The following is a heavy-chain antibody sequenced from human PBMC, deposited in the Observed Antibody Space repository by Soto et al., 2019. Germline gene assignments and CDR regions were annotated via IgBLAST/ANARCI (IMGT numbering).Heavy chain of an antibody. D-gene: IGHD3-3*01. V-gene: IGHV4-59*01. Sequence: SETLSLTCTVSGGSISSYYWGWIRQPPGKGLEWIGYIYYSGSTNYNPSLKSRVTISVDTSKNQFSLKLSSVTAADTAVYYCARDRTTYYDFWSGYPPYYYGMDVWGQGTTVTVSS. CDR2: IYYSGST. CDR1: GGSISSYY. J-gene: IGHJ6*02. CDR3: ARDRTTYYDFWSGYPPYYYGMDV.